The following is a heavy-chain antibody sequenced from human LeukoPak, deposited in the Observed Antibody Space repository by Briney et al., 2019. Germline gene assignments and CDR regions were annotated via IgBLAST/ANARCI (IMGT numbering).Heavy chain of an antibody. J-gene: IGHJ5*02. CDR3: ARDYDRWFEP. CDR1: GGTFSSYA. V-gene: IGHV1-69*13. Sequence: ASVKVSCKASGGTFSSYAISWVRQAPGQGLEWKGGIIPIFGTANYAQKFQGRVTITADESTSTAYMELSSLRSEDTAVYYCARDYDRWFEPWGQGTLVSVSS. CDR2: IIPIFGTA. D-gene: IGHD5-12*01.